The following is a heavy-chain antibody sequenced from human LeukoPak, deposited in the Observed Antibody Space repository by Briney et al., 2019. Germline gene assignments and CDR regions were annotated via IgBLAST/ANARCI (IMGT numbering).Heavy chain of an antibody. CDR3: ARGVRGSYGTDF. D-gene: IGHD1-26*01. V-gene: IGHV3-74*01. Sequence: PGGSLRLSCAASGFTFSSDSMHWVRQAPGQGLVWVSRINPAGSSTNYADSVKGRFTISRDNAMNTLYLHLNSLRAEDTAVCYCARGVRGSYGTDFWGQGTLVTVSS. CDR1: GFTFSSDS. J-gene: IGHJ4*02. CDR2: INPAGSST.